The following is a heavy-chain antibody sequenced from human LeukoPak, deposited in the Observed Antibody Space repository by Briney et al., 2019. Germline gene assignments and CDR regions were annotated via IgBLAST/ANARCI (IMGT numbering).Heavy chain of an antibody. Sequence: SETLSLTCAVYGGSFSAYYWSWIRQPPGKGLEWIGEINHSGSTNYNPSLKSRVTISVDTSKNQFSLKLSSVTAADTAVYYCARVQWQWLADYYYYMDVWGKGTTVTVSS. CDR2: INHSGST. J-gene: IGHJ6*03. V-gene: IGHV4-34*01. CDR1: GGSFSAYY. CDR3: ARVQWQWLADYYYYMDV. D-gene: IGHD6-19*01.